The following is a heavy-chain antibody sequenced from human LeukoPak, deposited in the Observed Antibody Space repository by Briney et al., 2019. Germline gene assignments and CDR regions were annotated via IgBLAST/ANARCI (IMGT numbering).Heavy chain of an antibody. V-gene: IGHV4-31*03. CDR3: ARLVTRRFGELSPDY. Sequence: SQTLSLTCTVSGTSISSGGYYWSWIRQHPGKGLEWIGYIYYSGSTNYNPSLKSRLTMSVDTSNNQFSLKLSSVTAADTAVYYCARLVTRRFGELSPDYWGQGTLVTVSS. CDR1: GTSISSGGYY. J-gene: IGHJ4*02. CDR2: IYYSGST. D-gene: IGHD3-10*01.